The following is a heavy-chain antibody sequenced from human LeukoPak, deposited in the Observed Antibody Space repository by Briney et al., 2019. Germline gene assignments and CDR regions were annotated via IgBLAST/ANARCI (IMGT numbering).Heavy chain of an antibody. V-gene: IGHV1-18*01. Sequence: GASVKVSCKASGYTFTSYGISWVRQAPGQGLEWMGWISAYNGNTNYAQKLQGRVTMTTDTSTSTAYMELRSLRSDDTAVYYCARVRIGQQPDPFDYWGQGTLVTVSS. CDR2: ISAYNGNT. J-gene: IGHJ4*02. CDR3: ARVRIGQQPDPFDY. D-gene: IGHD6-13*01. CDR1: GYTFTSYG.